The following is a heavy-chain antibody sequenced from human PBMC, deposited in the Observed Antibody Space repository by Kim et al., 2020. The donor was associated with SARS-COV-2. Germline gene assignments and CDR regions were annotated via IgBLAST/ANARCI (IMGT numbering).Heavy chain of an antibody. Sequence: GGSLRLSCAASGFTVSSNYMTWVRQAPGKGLEWVSVIYSGGSTYFGDSVRGRFTISRDNSKNTVYLQMNSVRVEDTAVYYCARGLVPYSSGWYYFDYWGQGILVTVSS. J-gene: IGHJ4*02. D-gene: IGHD6-19*01. CDR3: ARGLVPYSSGWYYFDY. CDR1: GFTVSSNY. V-gene: IGHV3-53*01. CDR2: IYSGGST.